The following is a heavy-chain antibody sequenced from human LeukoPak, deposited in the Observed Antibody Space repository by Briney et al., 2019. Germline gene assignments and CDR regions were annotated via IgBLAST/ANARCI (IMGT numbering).Heavy chain of an antibody. CDR1: GGSISSGGYY. CDR3: ARGIAAAGTTGEIDY. J-gene: IGHJ4*02. V-gene: IGHV4-31*03. D-gene: IGHD6-13*01. CDR2: IYYSGST. Sequence: KASETLSLTCTVSGGSISSGGYYWSWIRQHPGKGLEWIGYIYYSGSTYYNPSLKSRVTISVDTSKNQFSLKLSSVTAADTAVYYCARGIAAAGTTGEIDYWGQGTLVTVSS.